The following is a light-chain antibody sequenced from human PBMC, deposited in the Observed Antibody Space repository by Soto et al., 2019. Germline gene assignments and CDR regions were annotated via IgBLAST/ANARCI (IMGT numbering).Light chain of an antibody. CDR1: QNIYTY. J-gene: IGKJ1*01. V-gene: IGKV1-39*01. CDR3: QQSYTTPQT. CDR2: AAS. Sequence: DIQMTQSPSSLSASVVDRVTITCRASQNIYTYLNWYHQKPGKAPKLLIYAASTLQSGVPSRFSGSGAGTDFTLTISSLQPEDFATYYCQQSYTTPQTFGQGTKVDIK.